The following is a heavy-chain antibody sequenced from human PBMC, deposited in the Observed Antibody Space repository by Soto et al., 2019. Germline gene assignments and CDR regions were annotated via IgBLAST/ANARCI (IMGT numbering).Heavy chain of an antibody. V-gene: IGHV3-49*03. J-gene: IGHJ6*03. CDR1: GFTFGDYA. D-gene: IGHD2-2*01. CDR2: IRSKAYGGTT. Sequence: GGSLRLSCTAAGFTFGDYAMSWFRQAPGKGLEWVGFIRSKAYGGTTEYAASVKGRFTISRDDSKSIAYLQMNSLKTEDTAVYYCTRDIVVVPAASLNMDVWGKGTTVTVSS. CDR3: TRDIVVVPAASLNMDV.